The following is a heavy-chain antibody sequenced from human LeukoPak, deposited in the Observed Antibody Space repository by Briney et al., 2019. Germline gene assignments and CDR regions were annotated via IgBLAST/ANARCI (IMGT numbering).Heavy chain of an antibody. J-gene: IGHJ6*02. D-gene: IGHD3-3*01. V-gene: IGHV3-21*01. CDR1: GFTFSSCS. CDR2: ISSSSSYI. CDR3: ARDSTSYDFWSGYPGGGGYYYGMDV. Sequence: GGSLRLSCAASGFTFSSCSVNWVRQAPGKGLEWVSSISSSSSYIYYADSVKGRFTISRDNAKNSLYLQMNSLRAEDTAVYYCARDSTSYDFWSGYPGGGGYYYGMDVWGQGTTVTVSS.